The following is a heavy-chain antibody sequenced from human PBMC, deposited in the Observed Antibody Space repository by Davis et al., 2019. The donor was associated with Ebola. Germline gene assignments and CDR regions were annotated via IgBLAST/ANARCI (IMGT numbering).Heavy chain of an antibody. CDR3: ARQAYGGKTRGYFDL. V-gene: IGHV4-38-2*02. CDR2: IYHSGST. J-gene: IGHJ2*01. D-gene: IGHD4-23*01. CDR1: GYSISSGYY. Sequence: PSETLSLTCTVSGYSISSGYYWGWIRQPPGKGLEWIGSIYHSGSTYYNPSLKSRVTISVDTSKNQFSLKLSSVTAADTAVYYCARQAYGGKTRGYFDLWGRGTLVTVSS.